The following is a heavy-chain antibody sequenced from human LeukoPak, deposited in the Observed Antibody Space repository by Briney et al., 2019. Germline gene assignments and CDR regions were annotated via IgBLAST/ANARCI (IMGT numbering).Heavy chain of an antibody. CDR2: INHSGST. V-gene: IGHV4-34*01. Sequence: PSETLSLTCAVYGGSFSGCYWSWIRQPPGKGLEWIGEINHSGSTNYNPSLKSRVTISVDTSKNQFSLKLSSVTAADTAVYYCARGISGRDGYNLLYYFDYWGQGTLVTVSS. J-gene: IGHJ4*02. D-gene: IGHD5-24*01. CDR3: ARGISGRDGYNLLYYFDY. CDR1: GGSFSGCY.